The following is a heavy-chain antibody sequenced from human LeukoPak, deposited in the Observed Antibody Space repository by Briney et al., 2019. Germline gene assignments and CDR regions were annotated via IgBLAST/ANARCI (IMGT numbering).Heavy chain of an antibody. J-gene: IGHJ4*02. D-gene: IGHD1-26*01. CDR1: GGSISSGSYY. V-gene: IGHV4-61*02. CDR2: IYTSGST. Sequence: PSETLSLTCTVSGGSISSGSYYWSWIRQPAGKGLEWIGRIYTSGSTNYNPSLKSRVTISVDTSKNQFSLKLSSVTAADTAVYYCARGRLWVDYWGQGTLVTVSS. CDR3: ARGRLWVDY.